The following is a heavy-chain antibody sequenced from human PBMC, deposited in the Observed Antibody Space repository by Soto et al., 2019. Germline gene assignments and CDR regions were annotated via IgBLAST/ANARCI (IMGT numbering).Heavy chain of an antibody. CDR3: AGWSGSSGVYYFFHGMDV. Sequence: QVQLVQSGAEVKKPGASVKVSCKASGYTFTSYGISWVRQAPGQGLEWMGWISAYNGNTNYAQKLQGRVTMTTDTSTSKAYMELRSLRSDDTAVYYCAGWSGSSGVYYFFHGMDVWGQGTTVTVSS. J-gene: IGHJ6*02. D-gene: IGHD6-6*01. CDR1: GYTFTSYG. CDR2: ISAYNGNT. V-gene: IGHV1-18*01.